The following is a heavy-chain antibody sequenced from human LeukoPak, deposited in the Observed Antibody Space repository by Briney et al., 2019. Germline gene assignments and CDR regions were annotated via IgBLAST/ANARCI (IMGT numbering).Heavy chain of an antibody. J-gene: IGHJ4*02. CDR3: ARNLNTADDY. CDR2: ISSSSTTI. CDR1: GFTFSDSR. V-gene: IGHV3-48*01. D-gene: IGHD5-18*01. Sequence: PGGSLRLSCTASGFTFSDSRMNWVRQAPGKGLEWLSYISSSSTTIYYADSVKGRFTISRDDAKNSLYLQMNSLRAEDTAVYYCARNLNTADDYWGQGILVTVSS.